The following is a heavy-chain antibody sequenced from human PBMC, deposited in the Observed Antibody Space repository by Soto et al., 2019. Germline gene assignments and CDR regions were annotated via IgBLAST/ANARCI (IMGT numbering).Heavy chain of an antibody. CDR2: ISAYNGNT. D-gene: IGHD3-3*01. CDR3: ATTYYDFWSGYPGAFDI. Sequence: ASVKVSCKASGYTFTSYGISWVRQAPGQGLEWKGWISAYNGNTNYAQKLQGRVTMTTDTSTSTAYMELRSLRSDDTAVYYCATTYYDFWSGYPGAFDIWGQGTMVTVSS. CDR1: GYTFTSYG. V-gene: IGHV1-18*01. J-gene: IGHJ3*02.